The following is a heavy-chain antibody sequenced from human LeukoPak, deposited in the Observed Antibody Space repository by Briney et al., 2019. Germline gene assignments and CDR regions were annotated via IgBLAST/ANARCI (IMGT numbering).Heavy chain of an antibody. Sequence: PGGSLRLSCAASGFTFDDYGMRWVRQAPGKGLEGVAVISYDGSNKYYADSVKGRFTISRDNSKNTLYLQMNSLRAEDTAVYYCAKGRTYYFDYWGQGTLVTVSS. J-gene: IGHJ4*02. CDR1: GFTFDDYG. D-gene: IGHD3-16*01. V-gene: IGHV3-30*18. CDR2: ISYDGSNK. CDR3: AKGRTYYFDY.